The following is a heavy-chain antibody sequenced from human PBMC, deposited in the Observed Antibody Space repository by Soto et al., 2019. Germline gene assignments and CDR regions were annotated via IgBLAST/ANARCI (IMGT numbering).Heavy chain of an antibody. CDR3: SIRVTPTGFDY. CDR2: IHHSGNT. Sequence: GVSGYSISSGYYWVWIRQPPGKGLEWIGSIHHSGNTYYTPSLKSRVTISVDTSKNHFSLKLRSVTAADTAVYSCSIRVTPTGFDYWGQGTLVTVSS. CDR1: GYSISSGYY. J-gene: IGHJ4*02. V-gene: IGHV4-38-2*01. D-gene: IGHD2-21*02.